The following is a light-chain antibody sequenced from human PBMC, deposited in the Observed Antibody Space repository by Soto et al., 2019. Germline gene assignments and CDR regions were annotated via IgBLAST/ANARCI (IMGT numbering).Light chain of an antibody. CDR3: SSYTSSRILGV. CDR2: DVS. CDR1: SSDVGSYNY. Sequence: QSAPTQPASVSGSPGQSITISCTGTSSDVGSYNYVSWYQQHPGKAPKLIIYDVSNRPSGVSNRFSGSKSGDTASLTISGLQTEDEADYYCSSYTSSRILGVFGGGTKLTVL. J-gene: IGLJ2*01. V-gene: IGLV2-14*01.